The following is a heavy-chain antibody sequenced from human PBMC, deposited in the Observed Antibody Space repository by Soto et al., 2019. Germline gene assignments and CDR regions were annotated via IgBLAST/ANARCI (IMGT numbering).Heavy chain of an antibody. D-gene: IGHD1-1*01. Sequence: GESLKISRGGSGYSFTNYCIGWLRQMRGKCQEWLGIIYPGGSDTRYSPSFQGQITISADKSISPAYLQWSRRKNSDTVMYYCAEHTTGISREIDYWGQGTLVTVSS. CDR3: AEHTTGISREIDY. J-gene: IGHJ4*02. CDR1: GYSFTNYC. V-gene: IGHV5-51*01. CDR2: IYPGGSDT.